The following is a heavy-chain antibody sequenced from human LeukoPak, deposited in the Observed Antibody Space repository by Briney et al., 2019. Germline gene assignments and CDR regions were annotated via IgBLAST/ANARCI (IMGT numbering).Heavy chain of an antibody. Sequence: SETLSLTCAVYRGSFSGYYWSRIRQSPEKGLEWIGEINRGGSTNYNPSLKSRVTISVDTSKNQFSLKLSSVTAADTAVYYCTRVYCSSVGCHFYFDNWGQGTLVTVSS. CDR2: INRGGST. D-gene: IGHD2-2*01. CDR3: TRVYCSSVGCHFYFDN. J-gene: IGHJ4*02. V-gene: IGHV4-34*01. CDR1: RGSFSGYY.